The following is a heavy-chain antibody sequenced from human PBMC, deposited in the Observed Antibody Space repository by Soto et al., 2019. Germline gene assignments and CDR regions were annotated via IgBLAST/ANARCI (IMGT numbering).Heavy chain of an antibody. Sequence: VQLVQSGAEVKKPGASVKVSCKASGYTFTSYAMHWVRQAPGQRLVWMGWINAGNGNTKYSQKFQGRVTITKDPPACTAYMELSSRKSEDTAVYYCARGHDLGDYGYYGMAVWGQGTTFTFSS. CDR3: ARGHDLGDYGYYGMAV. V-gene: IGHV1-3*01. CDR2: INAGNGNT. D-gene: IGHD4-17*01. J-gene: IGHJ6*02. CDR1: GYTFTSYA.